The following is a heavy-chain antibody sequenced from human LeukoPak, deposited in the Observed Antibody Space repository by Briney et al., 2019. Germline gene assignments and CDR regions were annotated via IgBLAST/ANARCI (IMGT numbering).Heavy chain of an antibody. CDR1: DGSISGYY. V-gene: IGHV4-39*07. J-gene: IGHJ5*02. CDR3: ARGRGYSYAFDP. Sequence: SETLSLTCTVSDGSISGYYWGWIRQSPGKGLEWIGSVYYSGITYYNPSLKSRVTVSLDTSKTQFSLKLTSVTAADTAIYYCARGRGYSYAFDPWGQGMLVTVSS. CDR2: VYYSGIT. D-gene: IGHD6-13*01.